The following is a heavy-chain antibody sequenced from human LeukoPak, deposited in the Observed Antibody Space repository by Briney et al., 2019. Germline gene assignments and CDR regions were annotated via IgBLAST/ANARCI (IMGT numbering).Heavy chain of an antibody. CDR3: AKDNGVDGYNYLYFDY. J-gene: IGHJ4*02. Sequence: GGSLRLSCAASGFTFSDYAMNWVRQAPGKGLEWVSTISDSGGSTYYADSVKGRFTISRDNSQNTLYLQMNSLRTEDTALYYCAKDNGVDGYNYLYFDYWGQGTLVTVSS. V-gene: IGHV3-23*01. CDR1: GFTFSDYA. CDR2: ISDSGGST. D-gene: IGHD5-24*01.